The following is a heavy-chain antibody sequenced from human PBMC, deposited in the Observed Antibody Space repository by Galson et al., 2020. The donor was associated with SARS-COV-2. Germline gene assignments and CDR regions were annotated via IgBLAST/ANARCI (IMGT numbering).Heavy chain of an antibody. CDR3: ARESRWDLYFDH. V-gene: IGHV4-61*02. D-gene: IGHD1-26*01. CDR2: IYTGVNT. J-gene: IGHJ4*02. Sequence: SETLSLTSTVSGGSISRGSYYWSWIRQPTGKGLEWIARIYTGVNTNYNPSLKSRVTISVDTSKNQFSLKLSSVTAADTAVYYCARESRWDLYFDHWGQGTLVTVSS. CDR1: GGSISRGSYY.